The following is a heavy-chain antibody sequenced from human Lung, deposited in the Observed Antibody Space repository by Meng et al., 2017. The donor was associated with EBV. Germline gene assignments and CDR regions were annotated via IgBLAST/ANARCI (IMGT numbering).Heavy chain of an antibody. J-gene: IGHJ4*02. D-gene: IGHD3-3*01. CDR2: IYHSGST. Sequence: PLHELGPGLVRPSGTLSFTCAVSGGSISSSNWWSWVRQSPGNGLGGIGEIYHSGSTNYNPSLKSRVTISVDKSKNQFSLKLSSVTAAYTAVYYCARGKLSGYRYFDYWGQGTLVTVSS. CDR3: ARGKLSGYRYFDY. V-gene: IGHV4-4*02. CDR1: GGSISSSNW.